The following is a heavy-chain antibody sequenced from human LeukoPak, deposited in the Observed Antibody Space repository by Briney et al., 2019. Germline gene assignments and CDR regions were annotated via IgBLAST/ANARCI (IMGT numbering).Heavy chain of an antibody. D-gene: IGHD3-10*01. Sequence: SETLSLTCTVSGGSISSSSYYWGWIRQPPGKGLEWIGEINHSGSTNYNPSLKSRVTISVDTSKNQFSLQLNSVTPEDTAVYYCARDLPPVTMVRGEHEEGFDYWGQGTLVTVSS. J-gene: IGHJ4*02. CDR3: ARDLPPVTMVRGEHEEGFDY. CDR2: INHSGST. CDR1: GGSISSSSYY. V-gene: IGHV4-39*07.